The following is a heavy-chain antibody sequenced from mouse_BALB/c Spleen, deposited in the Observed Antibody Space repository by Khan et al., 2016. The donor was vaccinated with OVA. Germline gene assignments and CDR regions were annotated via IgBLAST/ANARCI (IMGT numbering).Heavy chain of an antibody. CDR3: GGGGYNGTIDY. CDR1: GYTFTNYG. V-gene: IGHV9-3-1*01. CDR2: INTYTGEP. Sequence: QIQLVQSGPELKKPGESVKISCKASGYTFTNYGMNWVKQAPGKGLKWMGWINTYTGEPTYADDFKGRFALSLDTSASTAYLQINSLKNEDTATYYYGGGGYNGTIDYWGQGTSVTVSA. D-gene: IGHD2-14*01. J-gene: IGHJ4*01.